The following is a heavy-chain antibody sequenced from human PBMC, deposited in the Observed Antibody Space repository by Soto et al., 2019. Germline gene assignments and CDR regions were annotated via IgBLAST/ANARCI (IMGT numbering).Heavy chain of an antibody. CDR2: IYYSGST. D-gene: IGHD2-2*01. CDR1: GGSISSYY. J-gene: IGHJ5*02. Sequence: PSETLSLTCTVSGGSISSYYWSWIRQPPGKGLEWIGYIYYSGSTNYNPSLKSRVTISVDTSKNQFSLKLSSVTAADTAVYYCARELRYCISTSCWYWFDPWGQGTLVTVSS. V-gene: IGHV4-59*01. CDR3: ARELRYCISTSCWYWFDP.